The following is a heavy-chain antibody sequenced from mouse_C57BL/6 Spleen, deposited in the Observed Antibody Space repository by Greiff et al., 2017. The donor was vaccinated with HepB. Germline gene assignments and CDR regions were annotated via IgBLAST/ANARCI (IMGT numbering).Heavy chain of an antibody. D-gene: IGHD2-2*01. CDR2: ISSGSSTI. V-gene: IGHV5-17*01. J-gene: IGHJ3*01. CDR1: GFTFSDYG. CDR3: ARGVVTTEFAY. Sequence: EVQGVESGGGLVKPGGSLKLSCAASGFTFSDYGMHWVRQAPEKGLEWVAYISSGSSTIYYADTVKGRFTISRDNAKNTLFLQMTNLRSEDTAMYYCARGVVTTEFAYWGQGTLVTVSA.